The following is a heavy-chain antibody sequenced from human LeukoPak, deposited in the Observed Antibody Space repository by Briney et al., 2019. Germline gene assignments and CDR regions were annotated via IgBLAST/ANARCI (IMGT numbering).Heavy chain of an antibody. CDR1: GFSITSGYY. CDR2: IYYSGST. CDR3: ARDKYYGSALDRYYFDY. D-gene: IGHD3-10*01. V-gene: IGHV4-38-2*02. Sequence: SETLSLTCTVSGFSITSGYYWGWIRQPPGKGLEWIGSIYYSGSTYYNPSLKSRVTISVDTSKNQFSLKLSSVTAADTAVYYCARDKYYGSALDRYYFDYWGQGTLVTVSS. J-gene: IGHJ4*02.